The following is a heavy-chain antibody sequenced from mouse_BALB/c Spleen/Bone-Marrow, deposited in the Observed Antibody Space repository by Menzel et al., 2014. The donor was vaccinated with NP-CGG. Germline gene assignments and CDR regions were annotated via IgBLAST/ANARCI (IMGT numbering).Heavy chain of an antibody. Sequence: EVKLMESGGGLVQPGGSLKLSCAASRFDFSRYWMSWVRQAPGKGLEWIGEINPDSSTINYTPSLKDKFIISRDNAKNTLYLQMSKVRPEDKALYYCARLNYYGNLFVWGAGTTVTVSS. V-gene: IGHV4-1*02. D-gene: IGHD1-1*01. CDR2: INPDSSTI. J-gene: IGHJ1*01. CDR1: RFDFSRYW. CDR3: ARLNYYGNLFV.